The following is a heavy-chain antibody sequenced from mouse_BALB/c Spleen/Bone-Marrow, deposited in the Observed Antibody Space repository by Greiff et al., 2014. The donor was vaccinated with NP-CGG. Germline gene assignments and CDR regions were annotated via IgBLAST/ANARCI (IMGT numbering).Heavy chain of an antibody. Sequence: VQLKESGPELVKPGASVKMSCKASGYTFTSYVMHWVKQKPGQGLEWIGYINPYNDGTKYKEKFKGKATLTSDKSSSTAYMELSSLTSEDSAVYYCARYGFYAMDYWGQGTSVTVSS. CDR3: ARYGFYAMDY. CDR2: INPYNDGT. CDR1: GYTFTSYV. D-gene: IGHD2-2*01. V-gene: IGHV1-14*01. J-gene: IGHJ4*01.